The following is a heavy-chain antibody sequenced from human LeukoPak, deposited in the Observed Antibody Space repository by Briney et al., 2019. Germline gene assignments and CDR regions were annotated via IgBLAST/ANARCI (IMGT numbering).Heavy chain of an antibody. J-gene: IGHJ4*02. D-gene: IGHD6-13*01. CDR2: ISYDGSNK. CDR3: ARGSAIFWFSTPPDY. CDR1: GFTFSSYA. Sequence: GGSLRLSCAASGFTFSSYAMHWVRQAPGKGLEWVAVISYDGSNKYYADSVKGRFTISRDNSKNTLYLQMNSLRAEDTAVYYCARGSAIFWFSTPPDYWGQGTLVTVSS. V-gene: IGHV3-30-3*01.